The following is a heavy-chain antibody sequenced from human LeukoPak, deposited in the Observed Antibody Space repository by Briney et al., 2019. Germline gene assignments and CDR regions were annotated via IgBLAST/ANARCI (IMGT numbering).Heavy chain of an antibody. CDR3: ARGRSGSYAYYYYYMDV. V-gene: IGHV4-38-2*02. CDR1: GYSISSGYY. J-gene: IGHJ6*03. D-gene: IGHD1-26*01. CDR2: IYYSGST. Sequence: SETLSLTCTVSGYSISSGYYWGWIRQPPGKGLEWIGSIYYSGSTHYSPSLKSRVAISVDTSKNQFSLKLSSVTAADTAVYYCARGRSGSYAYYYYYMDVWGKGTTVTVSS.